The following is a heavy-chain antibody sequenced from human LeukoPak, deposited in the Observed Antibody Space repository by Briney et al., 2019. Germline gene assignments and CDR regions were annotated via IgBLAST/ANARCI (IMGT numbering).Heavy chain of an antibody. CDR2: IRYDGGNK. CDR1: GFTFSSYG. J-gene: IGHJ4*02. V-gene: IGHV3-30*02. Sequence: AGGSLRLSCAVSGFTFSSYGMHWVRQAPGKGLEWVAFIRYDGGNKYYADSVKGRLTISRDNSKNTLYLQMNSLRAEDTAVYYCAKDGASWIVVVPAAYNFDYWGQGTLVTVSS. D-gene: IGHD2-2*01. CDR3: AKDGASWIVVVPAAYNFDY.